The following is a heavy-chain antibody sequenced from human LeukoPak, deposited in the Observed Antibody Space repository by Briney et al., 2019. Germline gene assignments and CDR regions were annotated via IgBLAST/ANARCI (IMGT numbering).Heavy chain of an antibody. CDR2: IYHSGST. J-gene: IGHJ4*02. CDR1: GYSISSGYY. CDR3: ARAEDYCSSTSCPFDY. Sequence: SETLSLTCTVSGYSISSGYYWGWIRQPPGKGLEWIGSIYHSGSTYYNPYLKSRVTISVDTSKNQFSLKLSSVTAADTAVYYCARAEDYCSSTSCPFDYWGQGTLVTVSS. V-gene: IGHV4-38-2*02. D-gene: IGHD2-2*01.